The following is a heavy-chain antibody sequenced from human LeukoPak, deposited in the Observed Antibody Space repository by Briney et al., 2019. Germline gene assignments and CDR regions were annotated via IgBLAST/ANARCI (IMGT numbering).Heavy chain of an antibody. V-gene: IGHV1-18*01. J-gene: IGHJ4*02. CDR3: ARSRVSHTTVSTLLY. CDR2: ISVYNSNT. CDR1: GYAFSSYA. Sequence: ASVKLSCKASGYAFSSYAIAWVRQAPGQGPDWMGSISVYNSNTEYAQKVQGRVTMTTDTFTNTAYMELWNLRPDDTAVYYCARSRVSHTTVSTLLYWGQGTLVTVSS. D-gene: IGHD1-14*01.